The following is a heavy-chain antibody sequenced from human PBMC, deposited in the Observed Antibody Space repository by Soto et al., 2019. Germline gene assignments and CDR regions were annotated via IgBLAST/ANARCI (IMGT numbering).Heavy chain of an antibody. CDR3: ARERYYYDSSGAFDI. J-gene: IGHJ3*02. V-gene: IGHV3-30-3*01. CDR1: GFTFSNYA. CDR2: ISYDGSNK. Sequence: GSLRLSCAASGFTFSNYAMHWVRQAPGKGLEWVAVISYDGSNKYYADSVKGRFTISRDNSKNTLYLQMNSLRAEDTAVYYCARERYYYDSSGAFDIWGQGTMVTVSS. D-gene: IGHD3-22*01.